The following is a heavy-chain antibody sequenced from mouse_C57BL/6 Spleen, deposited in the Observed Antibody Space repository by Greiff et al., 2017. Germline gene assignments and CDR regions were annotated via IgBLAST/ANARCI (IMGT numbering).Heavy chain of an antibody. CDR1: GYTFTSYW. J-gene: IGHJ2*01. V-gene: IGHV1-69*01. CDR3: ARFGTSYFDY. Sequence: QVQLQQPGAELVMPGASVKLSCKASGYTFTSYWMHWVKQRPGQGLEWIGEIDPSDSYPNYNQKFKGKSTLTVDKSSSTAYMQLSSLTSEDSAVYYCARFGTSYFDYWGQGTTLTVSS. D-gene: IGHD4-1*01. CDR2: IDPSDSYP.